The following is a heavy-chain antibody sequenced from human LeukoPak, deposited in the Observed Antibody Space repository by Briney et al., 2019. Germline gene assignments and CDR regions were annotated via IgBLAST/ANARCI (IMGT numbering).Heavy chain of an antibody. CDR1: GGTFSSYA. Sequence: SVKVSCKASGGTFSSYAISWVRQAPGQGLEWMGGIIPIFGTANYAQKFQGRVTITADESTSTAYMELSSLRSEDTAVYYCASPLDWGLTAFDIWGQGTMVTVSS. D-gene: IGHD7-27*01. CDR2: IIPIFGTA. J-gene: IGHJ3*02. V-gene: IGHV1-69*13. CDR3: ASPLDWGLTAFDI.